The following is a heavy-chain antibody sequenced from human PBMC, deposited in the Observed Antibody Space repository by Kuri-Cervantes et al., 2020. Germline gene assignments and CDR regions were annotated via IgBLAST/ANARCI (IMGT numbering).Heavy chain of an antibody. CDR2: IYYSGST. V-gene: IGHV4-61*01. CDR1: GGSVSSGSYY. D-gene: IGHD3-22*01. J-gene: IGHJ4*02. CDR3: ARGPNYYDSSGRLDY. Sequence: SETLSLTCTVSGGSVSSGSYYWSWIRQPPGKGLEWIGYIYYSGSTYYNPSLKSRVTISVDRSKNQFSLKLSSVTAADTAVYYCARGPNYYDSSGRLDYWGQGTLVTCLL.